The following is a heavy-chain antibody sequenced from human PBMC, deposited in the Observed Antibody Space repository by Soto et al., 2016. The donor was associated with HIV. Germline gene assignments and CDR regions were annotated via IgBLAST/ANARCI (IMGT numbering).Heavy chain of an antibody. CDR3: ARDPGEVTRDAFDM. D-gene: IGHD3-16*01. Sequence: QVRLVQSGAEVQKPGASVKVSCKASGYTFTDYYIHWVRQAPGQGLEWMGWINPNSGDTKYAQKLQDRVTMTRDTPISTGYMELSRLRSDDTAVYFCARDPGEVTRDAFDMWGQGTMVTVSS. CDR1: GYTFTDYY. V-gene: IGHV1-2*02. CDR2: INPNSGDT. J-gene: IGHJ3*02.